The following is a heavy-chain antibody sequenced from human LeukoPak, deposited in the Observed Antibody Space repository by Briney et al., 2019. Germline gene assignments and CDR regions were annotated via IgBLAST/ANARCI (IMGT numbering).Heavy chain of an antibody. D-gene: IGHD3-3*01. CDR2: ISSTSSYI. Sequence: GGSLRLSCAASGFTFSSSNMNWVRQAPGKGLEWVSYISSTSSYIYYADSVKGRFTISRDNAKNTLYLQMNSLRAEDTAVYYCARAKVFWSDSPFWGQGTLVTVSS. CDR1: GFTFSSSN. CDR3: ARAKVFWSDSPF. J-gene: IGHJ4*02. V-gene: IGHV3-21*01.